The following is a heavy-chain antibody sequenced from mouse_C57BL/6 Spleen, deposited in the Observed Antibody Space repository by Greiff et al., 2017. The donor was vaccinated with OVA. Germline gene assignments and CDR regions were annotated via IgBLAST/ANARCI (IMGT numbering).Heavy chain of an antibody. V-gene: IGHV1-81*01. CDR3: ARRGDYYGSSYRYFDV. Sequence: QVQLQQSGAELARPGASVKLSCKASGYTFTSYGISWVKQSTGQGLEWIGEIYPRSGNTYYNEKFKGKATLTADKSSSTAYMELRSLTSEDSAVYFCARRGDYYGSSYRYFDVWGTGTTVTVSS. CDR2: IYPRSGNT. CDR1: GYTFTSYG. D-gene: IGHD1-1*01. J-gene: IGHJ1*03.